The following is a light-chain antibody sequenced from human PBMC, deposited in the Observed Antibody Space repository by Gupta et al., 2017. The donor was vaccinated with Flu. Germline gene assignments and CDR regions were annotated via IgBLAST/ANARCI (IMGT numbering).Light chain of an antibody. CDR2: GAS. J-gene: IGKJ1*01. V-gene: IGKV3-20*01. CDR3: QQYGSSPRT. CDR1: QSVSSIY. Sequence: EIVLTQSPGTMSLSTGERATLSCRASQSVSSIYLAWYQQKPGQAPRLLIYGASSRATGIPDRFSGSGSGTDFTLTISILEPEDFAVYYCQQYGSSPRTFGQGTKVEIK.